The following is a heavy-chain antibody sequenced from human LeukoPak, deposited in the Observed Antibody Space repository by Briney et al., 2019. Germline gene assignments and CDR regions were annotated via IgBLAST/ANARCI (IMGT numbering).Heavy chain of an antibody. CDR1: GFTFSTYN. J-gene: IGHJ4*02. D-gene: IGHD1-26*01. V-gene: IGHV3-21*01. CDR3: ARDLLGWELHYFDY. CDR2: ISGSSSYI. Sequence: PGGSLRLSCAASGFTFSTYNMNWVRQAPGKGLGWVSSISGSSSYIYYADSVKGRFSISRDNAKNSLYLQMNSLGAEDTAVYYCARDLLGWELHYFDYWGQGTLVTVSS.